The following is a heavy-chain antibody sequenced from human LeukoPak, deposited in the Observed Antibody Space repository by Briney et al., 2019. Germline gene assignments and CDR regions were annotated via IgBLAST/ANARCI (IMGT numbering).Heavy chain of an antibody. CDR1: GFIFSSYE. CDR2: ISSSGGTI. Sequence: GGSLRLSCAASGFIFSSYEMNWVRQAPGKGLEWVSYISSSGGTIYYADSVKGRFTISRDNARNSLYLQMNSLRAEDTAVYYCARDNYDSSAPYYFDYWGQGTLVTVSS. CDR3: ARDNYDSSAPYYFDY. V-gene: IGHV3-48*03. D-gene: IGHD3-22*01. J-gene: IGHJ4*02.